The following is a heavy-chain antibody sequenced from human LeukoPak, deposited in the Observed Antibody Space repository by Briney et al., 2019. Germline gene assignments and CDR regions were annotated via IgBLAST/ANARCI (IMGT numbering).Heavy chain of an antibody. J-gene: IGHJ4*02. CDR3: AKRMINYDFWSGRLQGEDY. Sequence: SGGSLRLSCAASGFTFSDYYMSWIRQAPGKGLEWVSLISSSQRAINYGDSVKGRFTTSRDNAKNSLYLQMNSLRAEDTAVYYCAKRMINYDFWSGRLQGEDYWGQGTLVTVSS. CDR2: ISSSQRAI. V-gene: IGHV3-11*01. CDR1: GFTFSDYY. D-gene: IGHD3-3*01.